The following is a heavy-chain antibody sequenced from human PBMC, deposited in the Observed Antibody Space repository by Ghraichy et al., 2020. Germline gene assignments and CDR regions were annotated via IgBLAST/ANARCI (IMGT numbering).Heavy chain of an antibody. D-gene: IGHD3-3*01. V-gene: IGHV3-23*01. CDR2: ISGSGGST. CDR3: AYGSGEDFWSGYKGAFDI. J-gene: IGHJ3*02. Sequence: GGSLRLSCAASGFTFSSYAMSWVRQAPGKGLEWVSAISGSGGSTYYADSVKGRFTISRDNSKNTLYLQMNSLRAEDTAVYYCAYGSGEDFWSGYKGAFDIWGQGTMVTVSS. CDR1: GFTFSSYA.